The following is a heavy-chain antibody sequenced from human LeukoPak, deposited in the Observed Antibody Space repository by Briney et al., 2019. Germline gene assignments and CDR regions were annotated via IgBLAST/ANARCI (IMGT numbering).Heavy chain of an antibody. CDR3: ARIFRDTSGYYYVNYFDY. D-gene: IGHD3-22*01. V-gene: IGHV4-34*01. CDR1: GGAFSGYY. CDR2: INHSGST. Sequence: SETLSLTCAVYGGAFSGYYWGWIRQSPGKGLEWVGEINHSGSTNSNASLKSRVTISVDTSKKQFSLKMSSVTAADTAVYYCARIFRDTSGYYYVNYFDYWGQGTLVTVSS. J-gene: IGHJ4*02.